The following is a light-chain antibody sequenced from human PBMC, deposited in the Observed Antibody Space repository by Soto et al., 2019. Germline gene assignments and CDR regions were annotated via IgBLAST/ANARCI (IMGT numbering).Light chain of an antibody. Sequence: EIVLTQSPGTLSLSPGDRATLSCRASQSVSDTYIAWYQQKPGQAPRRLIYGASSRATGMPDRFSGSGSGTDFTLTISRLEPEDFAVYYCQQYGSSPWTFGQGTKVEIK. CDR1: QSVSDTY. J-gene: IGKJ1*01. V-gene: IGKV3-20*01. CDR2: GAS. CDR3: QQYGSSPWT.